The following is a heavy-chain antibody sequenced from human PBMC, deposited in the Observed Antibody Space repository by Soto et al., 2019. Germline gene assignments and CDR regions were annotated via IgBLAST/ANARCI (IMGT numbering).Heavy chain of an antibody. CDR1: GFIVDNYM. V-gene: IGHV3-66*01. CDR3: AKARPIFAYYGMDV. CDR2: IYTRGDT. Sequence: GGSTRLSCAFSGFIVDNYMMTWVRQEPGKGLEWVAIIYTRGDTYYTDSVKGRFTISRDNSKNTLYLQMNSLRAEDTAVYYCAKARPIFAYYGMDVWGQGTTVTVSS. J-gene: IGHJ6*02. D-gene: IGHD3-9*01.